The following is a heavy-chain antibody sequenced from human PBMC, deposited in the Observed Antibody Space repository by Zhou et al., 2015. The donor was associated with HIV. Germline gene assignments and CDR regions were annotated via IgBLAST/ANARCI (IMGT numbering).Heavy chain of an antibody. CDR1: GYTFTGYY. D-gene: IGHD3-10*01. CDR3: ARRPTMVRGVIEDPFDY. Sequence: QVQLVQSGAEVKKPGASVKVSCKASGYTFTGYYMHWVRQAPGQGLEWMGWINPNSGGTNYAQKFQGRVTMTRDTSISTAYMELSRLRSDDTAVYYCARRPTMVRGVIEDPFDYWGQGTLVTVSS. V-gene: IGHV1-2*02. CDR2: INPNSGGT. J-gene: IGHJ4*02.